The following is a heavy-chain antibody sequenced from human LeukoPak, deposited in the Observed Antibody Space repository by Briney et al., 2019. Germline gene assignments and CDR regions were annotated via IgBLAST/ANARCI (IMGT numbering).Heavy chain of an antibody. CDR2: ISCIGGST. CDR1: GFTFSSYA. D-gene: IGHD2-15*01. Sequence: GGSLRLSCAASGFTFSSYAMSWVRQAPGEGLEWVSAISCIGGSTYYADSVKGRFTISRDNSKNTLYLQMNSLRAEDTAVYYCARRTAATHWGQGTLVAVSS. CDR3: ARRTAATH. V-gene: IGHV3-23*01. J-gene: IGHJ4*02.